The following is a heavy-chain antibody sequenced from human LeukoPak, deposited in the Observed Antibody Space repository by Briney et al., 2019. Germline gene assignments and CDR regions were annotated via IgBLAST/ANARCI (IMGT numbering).Heavy chain of an antibody. J-gene: IGHJ5*02. D-gene: IGHD3-9*01. Sequence: ASVKVSCKASGYTFTSYYMHWVRQPPGQGLEWMGIINPSGGSTSYAQKFQGRVTMTRDTSTSTVYMELSSLRSEDTAVYYCARDNLIGYYTLGWFDPWGQGTLVTVSS. CDR1: GYTFTSYY. CDR2: INPSGGST. V-gene: IGHV1-46*01. CDR3: ARDNLIGYYTLGWFDP.